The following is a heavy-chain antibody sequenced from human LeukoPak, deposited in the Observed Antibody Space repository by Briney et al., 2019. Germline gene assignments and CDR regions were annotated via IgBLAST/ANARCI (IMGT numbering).Heavy chain of an antibody. CDR1: SGSISSYY. Sequence: SETLSLTCTVSSGSISSYYWSWIRQPAGKGLEWIGRIYTSGSTNYNPSLKSRVTISVDKSKNQFSLKLSSVTAADTAVYYCARMKYCSSTSCYSDWFDPWGQGTLVTVSS. J-gene: IGHJ5*02. CDR3: ARMKYCSSTSCYSDWFDP. V-gene: IGHV4-4*07. D-gene: IGHD2-2*01. CDR2: IYTSGST.